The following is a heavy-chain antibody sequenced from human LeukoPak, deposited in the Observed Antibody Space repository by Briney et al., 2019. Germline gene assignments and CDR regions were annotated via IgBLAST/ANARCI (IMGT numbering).Heavy chain of an antibody. CDR3: ARGLRITMVRGVTMDV. V-gene: IGHV4-34*01. CDR1: GGSFSGYY. Sequence: SETLSLTCAVYGGSFSGYYWSWIRQPPGKGLEWIGEINHSGSTNYNPSLKSRVTISVDTSKNQFSLELSSVTAADTAVYYCARGLRITMVRGVTMDVWGKGTTVTVSS. J-gene: IGHJ6*04. D-gene: IGHD3-10*01. CDR2: INHSGST.